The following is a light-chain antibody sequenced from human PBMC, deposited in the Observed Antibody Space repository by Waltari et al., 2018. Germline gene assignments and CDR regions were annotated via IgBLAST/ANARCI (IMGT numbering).Light chain of an antibody. Sequence: SYELTQPPSVSVSPGQTASIPCFGDKLGVKFAYWYQQRPGQSPVVVIYQDGKRPSGIPERFSGSNSGNTATLTISGTQAMDEADYYCQAWDSSTVVFGGGTKLTVL. CDR3: QAWDSSTVV. CDR2: QDG. CDR1: KLGVKF. V-gene: IGLV3-1*01. J-gene: IGLJ2*01.